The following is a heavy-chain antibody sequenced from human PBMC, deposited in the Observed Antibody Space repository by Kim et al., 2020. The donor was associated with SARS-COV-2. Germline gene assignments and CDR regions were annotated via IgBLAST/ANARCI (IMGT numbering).Heavy chain of an antibody. CDR2: ISWNSGSI. J-gene: IGHJ6*02. V-gene: IGHV3-9*01. D-gene: IGHD6-13*01. CDR1: GFTFDDYA. CDR3: AKGWEWQRVQNGMDV. Sequence: GGSLRLSCAASGFTFDDYAMHWVRQAPGKGLEWVSGISWNSGSIGYADSVKGRFTISRDNAKNSLYLQMNSLRAEDTAVYYCAKGWEWQRVQNGMDVWGQGTTVTVSS.